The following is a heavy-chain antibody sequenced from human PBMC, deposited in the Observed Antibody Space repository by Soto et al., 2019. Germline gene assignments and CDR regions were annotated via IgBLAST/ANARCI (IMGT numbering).Heavy chain of an antibody. CDR1: GGTFSSYT. CDR3: ARSEQWLVSADYYYGIDV. CDR2: IIPILGIA. J-gene: IGHJ6*02. V-gene: IGHV1-69*02. Sequence: QVQLVQSGAEVKKPGSSVKVSCKASGGTFSSYTISWVRQAPGQGLEWMGRIIPILGIANHAQEFQGSVTITADXXTXTXXMELSSLRSEDTAVYYCARSEQWLVSADYYYGIDVWGQGTTVTVSS. D-gene: IGHD6-19*01.